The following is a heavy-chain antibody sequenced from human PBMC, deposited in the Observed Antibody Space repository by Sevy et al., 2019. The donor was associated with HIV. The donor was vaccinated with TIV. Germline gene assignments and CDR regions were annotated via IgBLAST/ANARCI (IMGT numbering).Heavy chain of an antibody. J-gene: IGHJ4*02. CDR3: AIDRPTLNYHASSGYNYYFDS. V-gene: IGHV3-21*01. D-gene: IGHD3-22*01. Sequence: GGSLRLSCAASGFTFSSYNMNWVRQAPGKGLEWISSITGDSSYMYDADSVKGRFTISRDNAKNSLYLHMNGLRAEDTAVYYCAIDRPTLNYHASSGYNYYFDSWGQRTLVTVSS. CDR1: GFTFSSYN. CDR2: ITGDSSYM.